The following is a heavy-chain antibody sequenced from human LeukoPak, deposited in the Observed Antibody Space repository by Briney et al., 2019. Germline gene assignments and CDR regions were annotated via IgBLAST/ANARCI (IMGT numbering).Heavy chain of an antibody. V-gene: IGHV3-23*01. D-gene: IGHD2-2*01. J-gene: IGHJ4*02. Sequence: GGSLRLSCAASGFTFSSYWMNWVRQAPGKRLEWVSSITATGRDTYYALSVKGRITISRDNSKNTLYLQMNSLRADDTALYYCAKGTLGSCSGAACYEFDNWGQGTLVTVSS. CDR2: ITATGRDT. CDR3: AKGTLGSCSGAACYEFDN. CDR1: GFTFSSYW.